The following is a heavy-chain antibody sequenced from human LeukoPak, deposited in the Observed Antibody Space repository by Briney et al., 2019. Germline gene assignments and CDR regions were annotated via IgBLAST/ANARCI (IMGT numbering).Heavy chain of an antibody. J-gene: IGHJ6*02. CDR3: AREYYYGSGSYSAHYYYYGMDV. CDR2: IGTAGDT. CDR1: GFTFSSYD. V-gene: IGHV3-13*04. Sequence: GGSLRLSCAASGFTFSSYDMHWVRQATGKGLEWVSAIGTAGDTYYPGSVKGRFTISRENAKNSLYLQMNSLRAGDTAVYYCAREYYYGSGSYSAHYYYYGMDVWGQGTTVTVSS. D-gene: IGHD3-10*01.